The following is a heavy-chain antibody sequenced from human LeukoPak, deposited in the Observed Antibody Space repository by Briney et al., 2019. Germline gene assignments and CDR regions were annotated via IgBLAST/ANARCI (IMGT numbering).Heavy chain of an antibody. Sequence: GGSLRLSCTASGFTFSSYSMIWVRQAPGKGLEWVSCISSSGGGNIYYSDSVKGRFTLSRDSAKNSLYLQINSLRAEDTAVYYCARDQAGYCSGGSCYRVPFDYWGQGTLVTVSS. J-gene: IGHJ4*02. D-gene: IGHD2-15*01. CDR3: ARDQAGYCSGGSCYRVPFDY. CDR2: ISSSGGGNI. V-gene: IGHV3-21*01. CDR1: GFTFSSYS.